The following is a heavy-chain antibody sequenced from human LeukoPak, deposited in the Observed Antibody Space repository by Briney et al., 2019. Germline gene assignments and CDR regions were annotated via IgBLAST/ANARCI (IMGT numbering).Heavy chain of an antibody. V-gene: IGHV4-4*07. CDR3: SREGNCNLDY. CDR2: IYTSGST. D-gene: IGHD1-1*01. CDR1: GGSISSYY. Sequence: SETLSLTCTVSGGSISSYYWSWIRQPAGKGLEWIGRIYTSGSTNYNPSLKSRVTISVDTSKNQFSLKLSSLNAAATAVHSCSREGNCNLDYWGQGTLVTVSS. J-gene: IGHJ4*02.